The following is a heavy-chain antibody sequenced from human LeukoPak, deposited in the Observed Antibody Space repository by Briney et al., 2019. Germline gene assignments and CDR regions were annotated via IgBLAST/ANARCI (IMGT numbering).Heavy chain of an antibody. CDR1: GFTFSSYG. Sequence: GGSLRLSCAASGFTFSSYGMHWVRQAPGKGLGWVAFIRYDGSNKYYADSVKGRFTISRDNSKNTLYLQMNSLRAEDTAVYYCAKDREGILWFGELLSMDVWGKGTTVTISS. V-gene: IGHV3-30*02. D-gene: IGHD3-10*01. J-gene: IGHJ6*04. CDR2: IRYDGSNK. CDR3: AKDREGILWFGELLSMDV.